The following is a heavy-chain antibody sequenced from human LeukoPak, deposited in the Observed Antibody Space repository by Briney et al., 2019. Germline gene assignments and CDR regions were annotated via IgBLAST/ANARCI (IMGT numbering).Heavy chain of an antibody. CDR3: ARTYCGGDCNNRYFDY. Sequence: ASVKVSCKASGYILSSYYMHWVRQAPGQGFEWMGIINPSGGSTDYAQKFQGRVTMTRDKSTSTVYMELNSLRSEDTALYYCARTYCGGDCNNRYFDYWGQGTLVTVSS. V-gene: IGHV1-46*01. D-gene: IGHD2-21*02. CDR1: GYILSSYY. J-gene: IGHJ4*02. CDR2: INPSGGST.